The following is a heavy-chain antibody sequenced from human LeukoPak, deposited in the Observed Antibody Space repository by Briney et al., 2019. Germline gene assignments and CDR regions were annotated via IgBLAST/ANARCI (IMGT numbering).Heavy chain of an antibody. V-gene: IGHV3-30*02. CDR3: ATNLNVGATIDY. J-gene: IGHJ4*02. D-gene: IGHD1-26*01. Sequence: PGGSLRLSPASSGFTFSDYGMHWVRQAPGKGLEWVSFIHYDASNKFFADSVQGRFTISRDNSLDTVYLQMNRLRPEDTGIYYCATNLNVGATIDYWGQGTLVTVSS. CDR1: GFTFSDYG. CDR2: IHYDASNK.